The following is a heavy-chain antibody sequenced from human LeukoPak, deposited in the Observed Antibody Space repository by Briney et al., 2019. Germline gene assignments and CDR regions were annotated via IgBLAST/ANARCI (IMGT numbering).Heavy chain of an antibody. J-gene: IGHJ4*02. CDR2: IYSGGST. CDR3: AREWGIASRFFDY. D-gene: IGHD6-6*01. CDR1: GFTVSSNY. V-gene: IGHV3-66*01. Sequence: PGGSLRLSCTASGFTVSSNYMSWVRKAPGKGLEWVSVIYSGGSTYYADSVKGRFTISRDNSKNTLYLQMNSLRAEDTAVYYCAREWGIASRFFDYWGQGTLVTVSS.